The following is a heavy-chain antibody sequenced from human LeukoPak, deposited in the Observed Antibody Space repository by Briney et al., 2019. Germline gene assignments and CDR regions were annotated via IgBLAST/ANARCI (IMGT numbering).Heavy chain of an antibody. Sequence: PSETLSLTCTVSRGSFSSYYWSWIRQPAGKGLEWIGRIYTTGSTNYNPSLKSRLTMSVDTSKSQSSLRLTSVTAADTAVYYCASSYYGSGSRYNDYWGQGTLVTVSS. J-gene: IGHJ4*02. CDR1: RGSFSSYY. CDR3: ASSYYGSGSRYNDY. CDR2: IYTTGST. D-gene: IGHD3-10*01. V-gene: IGHV4-4*07.